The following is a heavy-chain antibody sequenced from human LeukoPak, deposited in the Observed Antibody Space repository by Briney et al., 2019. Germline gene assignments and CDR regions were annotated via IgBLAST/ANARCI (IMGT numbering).Heavy chain of an antibody. CDR1: GGSISSYY. J-gene: IGHJ4*02. CDR3: ARSYDTNFEY. D-gene: IGHD3-3*01. V-gene: IGHV4-59*01. CDR2: IYFSGST. Sequence: PSETLSLTCTVSGGSISSYYWSWIRQPPGKGLEWIGYIYFSGSTSYNPSLKSRVTISVDRSKNQFSRKLSSVAAADTAVYYCARSYDTNFEYWGQGTLVTVSS.